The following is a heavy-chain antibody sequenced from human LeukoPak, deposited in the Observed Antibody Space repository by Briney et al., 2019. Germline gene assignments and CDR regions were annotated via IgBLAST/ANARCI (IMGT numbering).Heavy chain of an antibody. CDR1: GYSFTSYW. J-gene: IGHJ6*02. CDR2: IYPGDSDT. Sequence: PGESLKISCKGSGYSFTSYWIGWVRQMPGKGLEWMGIIYPGDSDTRYSPSFQGQVTISADKSISTAYLQWSSLKASDTAMYYCARVGLHSNTYYYYYGMDVWGQGTTVTVSS. D-gene: IGHD1-26*01. CDR3: ARVGLHSNTYYYYYGMDV. V-gene: IGHV5-51*01.